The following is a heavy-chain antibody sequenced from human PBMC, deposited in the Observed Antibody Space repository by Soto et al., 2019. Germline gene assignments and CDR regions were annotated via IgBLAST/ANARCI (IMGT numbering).Heavy chain of an antibody. CDR1: GFTFSSYG. Sequence: GGSLRLSCAASGFTFSSYGMHWVRQAPGKGLEWVAVIWYDGSNKYYADSVKGRLTISRDNSKNTLYLQMNSLRAEDTAVYYCARLPYCSSTSCYTGSYWGQGTLVTVSS. D-gene: IGHD2-2*02. CDR2: IWYDGSNK. CDR3: ARLPYCSSTSCYTGSY. J-gene: IGHJ4*02. V-gene: IGHV3-33*01.